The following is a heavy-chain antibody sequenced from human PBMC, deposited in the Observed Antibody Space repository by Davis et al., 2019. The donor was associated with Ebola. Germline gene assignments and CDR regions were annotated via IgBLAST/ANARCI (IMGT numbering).Heavy chain of an antibody. V-gene: IGHV3-23*01. CDR3: ARAGTNDFWSGYYLDY. CDR2: ISGSGGST. Sequence: GESLISCAASGFTFSSYAMSWVRQAPGKGLEWVSAISGSGGSTYYADSVKGRFTISRDNSKNTLYLQMNSLRAEDTAVYYCARAGTNDFWSGYYLDYWGQGTLVTVSS. J-gene: IGHJ4*02. CDR1: GFTFSSYA. D-gene: IGHD3-3*01.